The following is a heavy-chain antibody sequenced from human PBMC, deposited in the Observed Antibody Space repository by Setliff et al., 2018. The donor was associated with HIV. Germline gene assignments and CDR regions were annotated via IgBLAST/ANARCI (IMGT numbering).Heavy chain of an antibody. J-gene: IGHJ6*02. V-gene: IGHV3-74*01. CDR2: LRSDGRYT. Sequence: GGSLRLSCAASGLTFSSFWMHWVRHAPGKGMMLVSRLRSDGRYTDYGESVKGRFTVARDRAKNTLSLQTDSLRPDDTAVYFCARPTNIDTPYYGSQTFYMYYYGLDVWGQGTTVTVS. D-gene: IGHD1-26*01. CDR1: GLTFSSFW. CDR3: ARPTNIDTPYYGSQTFYMYYYGLDV.